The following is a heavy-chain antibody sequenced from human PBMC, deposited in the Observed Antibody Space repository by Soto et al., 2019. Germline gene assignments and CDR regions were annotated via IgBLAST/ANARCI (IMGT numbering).Heavy chain of an antibody. D-gene: IGHD3-3*01. Sequence: EVQLLESGGGLVQPGGSLRLSCAASGFTFSSYAMSWVRQAPGKGLEWVSFISGSGGTTYYADSVKGRFIISRDNSKNTLYLQMNSLRAEDTAVYFCAKDLESHYPRPVSSDYWGQGTQVTVSS. V-gene: IGHV3-23*01. CDR2: ISGSGGTT. J-gene: IGHJ4*02. CDR3: AKDLESHYPRPVSSDY. CDR1: GFTFSSYA.